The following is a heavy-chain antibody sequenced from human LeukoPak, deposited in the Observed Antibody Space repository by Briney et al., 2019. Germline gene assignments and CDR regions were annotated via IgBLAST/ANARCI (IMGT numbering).Heavy chain of an antibody. D-gene: IGHD3-10*01. Sequence: ASVNVSCKTSGYIFTGYYIHWVRQAPGQGLEWMGWINPNTGGTNYAQDFQGRVTMTRDTYFSTAYMDLRSLKSDDTAVYFCARERESGRSDAFDFWGQGTMVTVSS. CDR3: ARERESGRSDAFDF. J-gene: IGHJ3*01. CDR1: GYIFTGYY. CDR2: INPNTGGT. V-gene: IGHV1-2*02.